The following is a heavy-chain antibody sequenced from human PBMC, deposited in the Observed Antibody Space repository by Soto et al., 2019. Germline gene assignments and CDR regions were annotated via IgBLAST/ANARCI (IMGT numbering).Heavy chain of an antibody. CDR3: GRREVVVTDSHYYYYGMDV. CDR1: GYSFTSYC. D-gene: IGHD2-21*02. Sequence: PGESLKLSCKGSGYSFTSYCISWVRQMPGKGLEWMGRIDPSDSYTNYSPLIQRHVTISAAKTINTAYLQWSSLKASDTDMYYCGRREVVVTDSHYYYYGMDVWGQGTTVTVSS. CDR2: IDPSDSYT. V-gene: IGHV5-10-1*01. J-gene: IGHJ6*02.